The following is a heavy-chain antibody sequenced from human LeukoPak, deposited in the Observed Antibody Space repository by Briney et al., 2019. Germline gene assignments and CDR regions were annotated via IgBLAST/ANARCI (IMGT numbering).Heavy chain of an antibody. J-gene: IGHJ4*02. V-gene: IGHV4-59*01. Sequence: SETLSLTCTVSGGSISNDYWSWVREPPGKGLGWIGYVYYSVIANYNPSLKSRVAISVDTSKNQFSLKLSSVTAADTAVYSCASAYDKWVDYWGQGTLVTVSS. CDR1: GGSISNDY. CDR3: ASAYDKWVDY. CDR2: VYYSVIA. D-gene: IGHD3-9*01.